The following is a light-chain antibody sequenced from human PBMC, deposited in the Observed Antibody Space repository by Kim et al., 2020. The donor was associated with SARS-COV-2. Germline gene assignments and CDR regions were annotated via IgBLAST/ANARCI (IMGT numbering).Light chain of an antibody. CDR3: QQFDDLPWT. CDR2: DSF. J-gene: IGKJ1*01. Sequence: ASVGDRVTIPCQASQDIRKQLNWYQQKAGKAPKVLIYDSFMLETGVPSRFRGSGSGTEFTFTISSLQPDDIATYYCQQFDDLPWTFGQGTKVDIK. CDR1: QDIRKQ. V-gene: IGKV1-33*01.